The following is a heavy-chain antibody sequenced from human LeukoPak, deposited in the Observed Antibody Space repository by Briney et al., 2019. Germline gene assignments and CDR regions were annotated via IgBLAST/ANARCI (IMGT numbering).Heavy chain of an antibody. V-gene: IGHV4-59*01. D-gene: IGHD3-3*02. CDR2: IYYSGST. CDR1: GGSIRSCY. J-gene: IGHJ4*02. Sequence: SETLSLTYTDSGGSIRSCYWSWIRQPPGKGLEWIGYIYYSGSTNYNPSLKSRVTISVDTSKNQFSLKLSSVTAADTAVYYCARDLAPHYWGQGTLVTVSS. CDR3: ARDLAPHY.